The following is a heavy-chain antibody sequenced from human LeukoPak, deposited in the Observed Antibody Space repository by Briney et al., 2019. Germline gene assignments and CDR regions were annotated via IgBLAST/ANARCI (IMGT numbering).Heavy chain of an antibody. J-gene: IGHJ4*02. V-gene: IGHV3-30-3*01. Sequence: PGGSLRLSCAASGFTFSSYAMHWVRQAPGKGLEWVAVISYDGSNKYYADSVKGRFTISRDNSKNTLYLQMNSLRAEDTVVYYCARDLKYWGQGTLVTVSS. CDR1: GFTFSSYA. CDR2: ISYDGSNK. CDR3: ARDLKY.